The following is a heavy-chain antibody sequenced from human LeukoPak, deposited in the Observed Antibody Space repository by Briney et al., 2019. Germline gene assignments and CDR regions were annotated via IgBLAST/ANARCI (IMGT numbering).Heavy chain of an antibody. CDR2: INHSGST. V-gene: IGHV4-34*01. Sequence: PSETLSLTCAVYGGSFSGYYWSWIRQPPGKGLEWIGEINHSGSTNYNPSLKSRVTISVDTSKNQFSLKLSSVIAADTAVYYCARGVGAIVDYWGQGTLVTVSS. CDR1: GGSFSGYY. J-gene: IGHJ4*02. D-gene: IGHD1-26*01. CDR3: ARGVGAIVDY.